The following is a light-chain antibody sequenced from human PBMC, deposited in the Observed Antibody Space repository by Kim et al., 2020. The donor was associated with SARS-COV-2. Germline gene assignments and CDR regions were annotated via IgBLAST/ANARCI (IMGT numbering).Light chain of an antibody. CDR3: QQYNNWPLT. Sequence: TVMTQTPATLSVSPRERVTLSCRASQSISISLAWYQQKPGQAPRLLIYGASTRATGIPARFSGRGSGTEFTLTISSLQSEDFAVYSCQQYNNWPLTFGGGTKVDIK. CDR1: QSISIS. V-gene: IGKV3-15*01. CDR2: GAS. J-gene: IGKJ4*01.